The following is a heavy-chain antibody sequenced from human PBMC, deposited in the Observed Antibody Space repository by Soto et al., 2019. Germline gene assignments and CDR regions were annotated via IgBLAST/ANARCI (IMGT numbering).Heavy chain of an antibody. CDR1: GYSFTSYW. D-gene: IGHD2-8*01. V-gene: IGHV5-10-1*01. J-gene: IGHJ6*02. CDR2: IDPSDSYT. Sequence: KSGESLKISCKGSGYSFTSYWISWVRQMPGKGLEWMGRIDPSDSYTNYSPSFQGHVTISADKSISTAYLQWSSLKASDTAMYYCARGGIVLMVYAPYRSRENYYYGMDVWGQGTTVTVSS. CDR3: ARGGIVLMVYAPYRSRENYYYGMDV.